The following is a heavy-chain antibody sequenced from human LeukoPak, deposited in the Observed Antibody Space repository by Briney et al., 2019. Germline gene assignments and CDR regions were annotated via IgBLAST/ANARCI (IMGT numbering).Heavy chain of an antibody. CDR2: ISSSADNT. J-gene: IGHJ5*01. Sequence: GGSLRLSCADSGFTFRNYAMSWVRQAPGKGLERVSSISSSADNTYHADSVKGRFTISRDNSKNTLYLQMNSLRAEDTALYYCAKVTTSNPHYPMASWRPGTLVTVSS. CDR3: AKVTTSNPHYPMAS. V-gene: IGHV3-23*01. D-gene: IGHD4-17*01. CDR1: GFTFRNYA.